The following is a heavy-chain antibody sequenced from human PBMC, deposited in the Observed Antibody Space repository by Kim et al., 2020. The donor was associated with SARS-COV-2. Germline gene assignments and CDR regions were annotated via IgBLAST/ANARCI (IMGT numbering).Heavy chain of an antibody. D-gene: IGHD3-10*01. J-gene: IGHJ5*02. V-gene: IGHV4-31*03. CDR2: IYYSGST. CDR3: ARDGGMVRERYWFDP. CDR1: GGSISSGGYY. Sequence: SETLSLTCTVSGGSISSGGYYWSWIRQHPGKGLEWIGYIYYSGSTYYNPSLKSRVTISVDTSKNQFSLKLSSVTAADTAVYYCARDGGMVRERYWFDPWGQGTLVTVSS.